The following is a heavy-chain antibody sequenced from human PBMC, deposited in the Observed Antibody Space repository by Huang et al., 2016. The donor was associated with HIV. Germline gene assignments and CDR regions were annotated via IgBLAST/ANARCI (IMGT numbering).Heavy chain of an antibody. J-gene: IGHJ4*02. Sequence: EVQLLQSGGGLVQGGGSLRLSCEASGFTFNKFGMSWVRQAPGKGLEWVAGISGSGGTTSDAESLKGRVTISRDNSKDTLFLEMSSLRAEDTGVYYCAKGASWIQQLYYFDYWGQGSLVTVSS. D-gene: IGHD5-18*01. V-gene: IGHV3-23*01. CDR2: ISGSGGTT. CDR3: AKGASWIQQLYYFDY. CDR1: GFTFNKFG.